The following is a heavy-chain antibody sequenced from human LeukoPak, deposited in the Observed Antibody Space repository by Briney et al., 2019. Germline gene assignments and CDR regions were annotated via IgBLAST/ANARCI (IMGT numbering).Heavy chain of an antibody. CDR3: TTHSVTVTGSHF. D-gene: IGHD6-19*01. J-gene: IGHJ4*01. CDR2: IKSKTNGGTS. CDR1: GFTFTNAW. V-gene: IGHV3-15*07. Sequence: PGGSLRLSCVASGFTFTNAWMTWVRQSPGTGLEWVGRIKSKTNGGTSDYAAPVKGRFTISRDDSKNTLYLQMNSLKPEDTAVYYCTTHSVTVTGSHFWGQGAQVTVSS.